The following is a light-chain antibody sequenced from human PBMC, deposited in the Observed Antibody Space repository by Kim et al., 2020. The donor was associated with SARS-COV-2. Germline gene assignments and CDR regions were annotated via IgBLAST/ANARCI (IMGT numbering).Light chain of an antibody. Sequence: PASISCMSSKSLVYSDRNIYLNWYHQRPGQSPRRLIYKVSNRDSGVPDRFSGSGSGTDFTLQISRVEAEDVGVYYCMQDTHWPFTFGPGTKVDIK. CDR3: MQDTHWPFT. CDR2: KVS. V-gene: IGKV2-30*01. CDR1: KSLVYSDRNIY. J-gene: IGKJ3*01.